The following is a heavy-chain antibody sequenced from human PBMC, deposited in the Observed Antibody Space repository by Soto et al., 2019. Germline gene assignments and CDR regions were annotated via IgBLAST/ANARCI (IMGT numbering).Heavy chain of an antibody. J-gene: IGHJ6*03. V-gene: IGHV3-74*01. CDR3: ARDPADYSNNPLYYYYCYYMDV. Sequence: EVQLVESGGGLVQPGGSLRLSCAASGFTFTSYWMHWVRQAPGKGLVWVSRINSDGSTTNYADSVKGRFTISRDNAKNTLYLQMNSLRAEDTAVYYCARDPADYSNNPLYYYYCYYMDVWGKGTTVTVSS. D-gene: IGHD4-4*01. CDR2: INSDGSTT. CDR1: GFTFTSYW.